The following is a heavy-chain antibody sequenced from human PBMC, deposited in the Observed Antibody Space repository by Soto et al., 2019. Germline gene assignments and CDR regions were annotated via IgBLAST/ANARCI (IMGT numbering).Heavy chain of an antibody. J-gene: IGHJ4*02. Sequence: PSETLSLTCAVSGVSISNGGYYWSWIRQHPGKGLEWIGHIYYTGNTYYNPSLRSRVTISLDASENQFSLTLSSVTAADTAGYFCARRVHDDVWGTYTDYWGQGTLVTVSS. CDR1: GVSISNGGYY. V-gene: IGHV4-31*11. CDR3: ARRVHDDVWGTYTDY. CDR2: IYYTGNT. D-gene: IGHD3-16*01.